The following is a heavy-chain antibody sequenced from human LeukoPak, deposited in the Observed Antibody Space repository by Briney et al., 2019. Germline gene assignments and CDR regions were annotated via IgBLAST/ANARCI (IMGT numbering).Heavy chain of an antibody. CDR2: IYHSGST. CDR3: AREVYYYGSGSYRERIGHFQH. Sequence: SETLSLTCAVSGYSISSGYYWGWIRQPPGKGLEWIGSIYHSGSTYYNPSLKSRVTISVDTSKNQFFLKLSSVTAADTAVYYCAREVYYYGSGSYRERIGHFQHWGQGTLVTVSS. V-gene: IGHV4-38-2*02. CDR1: GYSISSGYY. J-gene: IGHJ1*01. D-gene: IGHD3-10*01.